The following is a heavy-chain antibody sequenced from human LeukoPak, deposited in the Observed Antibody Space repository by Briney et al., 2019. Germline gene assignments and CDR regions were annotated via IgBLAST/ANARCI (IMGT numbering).Heavy chain of an antibody. CDR3: AIPIGGGWYRGVDY. J-gene: IGHJ4*02. CDR2: ISYDGSNK. CDR1: GFTYNSYG. D-gene: IGHD6-19*01. Sequence: GRSLRLSCATTGFTYNSYGIHRVRQAPGKGLEWVAVISYDGSNKYYADSVKGRFTISRDNSKNTLYLQMNSLRAEDTSVYYCAIPIGGGWYRGVDYWGQGTLVTVSS. V-gene: IGHV3-30*03.